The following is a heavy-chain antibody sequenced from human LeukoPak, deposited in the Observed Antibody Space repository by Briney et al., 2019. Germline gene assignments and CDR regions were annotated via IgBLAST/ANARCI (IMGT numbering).Heavy chain of an antibody. CDR3: ARGISLLWFGESPPYYFDY. J-gene: IGHJ4*02. CDR2: ISSSSSTI. V-gene: IGHV3-48*02. D-gene: IGHD3-10*01. Sequence: GGSLRLSCAASGFSFSTYVMTWVRQAPGKGLEWVSYISSSSSTIYYADSVKGRFTISRDNAKNSLYLQMNSLRDEDTAVYYCARGISLLWFGESPPYYFDYWGQGTLVTVSS. CDR1: GFSFSTYV.